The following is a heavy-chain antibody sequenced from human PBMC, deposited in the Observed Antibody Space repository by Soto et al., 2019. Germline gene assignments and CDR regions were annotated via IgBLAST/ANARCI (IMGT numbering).Heavy chain of an antibody. J-gene: IGHJ3*02. D-gene: IGHD2-21*02. CDR2: IYDSGST. V-gene: IGHV4-59*08. Sequence: QVQLQESGPGLVKPSETLSLTCTVSGGSISSYYWTWIRQPPGKGLEWIGYIYDSGSTNYNPSLKSRVTISVDTSKNQFSLKLSSVTAADTAVYYWARRHVLVTAARGDAFDIWGQGTKVTVSS. CDR3: ARRHVLVTAARGDAFDI. CDR1: GGSISSYY.